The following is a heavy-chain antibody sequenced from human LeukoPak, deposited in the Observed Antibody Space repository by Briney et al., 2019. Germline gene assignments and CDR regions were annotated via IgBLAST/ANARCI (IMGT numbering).Heavy chain of an antibody. CDR3: AKGNGFCSVTSCSYYYYMDV. Sequence: GGSLRLSCAASGFTFSSYAMSWVRQAPGKGLEWVSSISGSGGGTYYADSVKGRFTISRDNSKNTLYLQMNSLRPEDTAVYYCAKGNGFCSVTSCSYYYYMDVWGKGTTVTVSS. CDR1: GFTFSSYA. J-gene: IGHJ6*03. V-gene: IGHV3-23*01. CDR2: ISGSGGGT. D-gene: IGHD2-2*01.